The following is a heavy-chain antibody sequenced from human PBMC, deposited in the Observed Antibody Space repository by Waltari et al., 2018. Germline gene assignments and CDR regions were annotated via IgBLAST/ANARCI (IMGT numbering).Heavy chain of an antibody. V-gene: IGHV3-49*04. CDR2: IRSKAYGGTT. J-gene: IGHJ4*02. CDR1: GFTFGDYA. CDR3: TTPRYVSGSPDY. Sequence: EVQLVESGGGLVQPGRSLRLSCTASGFTFGDYAMSWVRPAPGKGLEWVGCIRSKAYGGTTEYAASVKGRFTISRDDSKNTLYLQMNSLKTEDTAVYYGTTPRYVSGSPDYWGQGTLVTVSS. D-gene: IGHD1-26*01.